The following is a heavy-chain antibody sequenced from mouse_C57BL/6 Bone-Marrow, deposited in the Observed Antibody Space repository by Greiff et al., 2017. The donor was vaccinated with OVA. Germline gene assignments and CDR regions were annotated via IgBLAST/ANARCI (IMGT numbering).Heavy chain of an antibody. Sequence: VQLQQSGAELVRPGTSVKMSCKASGYTFTNYWIGWAKQRPGHGLEWIGDIYPGGGYTNYNEKFKGKATLTADKSSSTAYMQFSSLTSEDSAIYYCASGLYGSRYEFAYWGQGTLVTVSA. V-gene: IGHV1-63*01. CDR2: IYPGGGYT. J-gene: IGHJ3*01. CDR3: ASGLYGSRYEFAY. CDR1: GYTFTNYW. D-gene: IGHD1-1*01.